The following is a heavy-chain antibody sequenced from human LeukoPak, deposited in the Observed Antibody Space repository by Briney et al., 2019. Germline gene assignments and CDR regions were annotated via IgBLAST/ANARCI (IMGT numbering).Heavy chain of an antibody. CDR3: ARAPRAGSGSYYNY. J-gene: IGHJ4*02. D-gene: IGHD3-10*01. CDR1: GGSFSGYY. V-gene: IGHV4-34*01. Sequence: PSETLSLTCAVYGGSFSGYYWSWIRQPPGKGLEWIGEINHSGSTNYNPSLKSRVTISVDTSKNQFSLKLSSVTAADTAVYYCARAPRAGSGSYYNYWGQGTLVTVSS. CDR2: INHSGST.